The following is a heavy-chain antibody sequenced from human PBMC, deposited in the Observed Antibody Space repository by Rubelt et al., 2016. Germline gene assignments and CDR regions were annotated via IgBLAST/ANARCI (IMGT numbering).Heavy chain of an antibody. D-gene: IGHD2-15*01. Sequence: QVQLQQWGAGLLKPSETLSLTCAVYGGTFSGYQWSWIRQPPGKGLEWIGEVNHSGSTNYNPSLKRRVNISVDTSKNQFSLKLTSVTAADSAVYYCARDPRPRLLCGFDYWDQGALVTVSS. CDR1: GGTFSGYQ. J-gene: IGHJ4*02. CDR3: ARDPRPRLLCGFDY. V-gene: IGHV4-34*01. CDR2: VNHSGST.